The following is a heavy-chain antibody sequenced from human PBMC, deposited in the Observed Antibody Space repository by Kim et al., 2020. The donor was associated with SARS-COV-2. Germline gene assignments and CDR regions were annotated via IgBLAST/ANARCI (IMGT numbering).Heavy chain of an antibody. CDR2: IYTSGST. J-gene: IGHJ5*02. V-gene: IGHV4-61*02. CDR1: GGSISSGSYY. Sequence: SETLSLTCTVSGGSISSGSYYWSWIRQPAGKGLEWIGRIYTSGSTNYNPSLKSRVTISVDTSKNQFSLKLSSVTAAATAVYYCARDRGYCSGGSCPGWFDPWGQGTLVTVSS. D-gene: IGHD2-15*01. CDR3: ARDRGYCSGGSCPGWFDP.